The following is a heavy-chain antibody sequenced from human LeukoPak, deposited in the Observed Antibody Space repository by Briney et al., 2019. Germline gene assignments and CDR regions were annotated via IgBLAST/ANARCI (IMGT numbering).Heavy chain of an antibody. CDR1: GFTFSDYY. CDR2: ISSSGSTI. V-gene: IGHV3-11*04. CDR3: AELGITMIGGV. J-gene: IGHJ6*04. D-gene: IGHD3-10*02. Sequence: GVLRLSCAASGFTFSDYYMSWVRQAPGKGLEWVSYISSSGSTIYYADSVEGRFTISRDNAKNSLYLQMNSLRAEDTAVYYCAELGITMIGGVWGKGTTVTISS.